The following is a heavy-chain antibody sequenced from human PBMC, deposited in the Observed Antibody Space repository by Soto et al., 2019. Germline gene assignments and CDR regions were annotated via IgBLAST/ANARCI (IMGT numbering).Heavy chain of an antibody. CDR1: GGSISSRYYY. Sequence: SETLCLTCTVSGGSISSRYYYWSWIRQPPGKGLEWIGYIYHSGSTYYNPSLKSRVTISVDTSKNQFSLKLSSVTAADTAVYYCARCIAAAGPIDFWGQGTLVTVSS. J-gene: IGHJ4*02. V-gene: IGHV4-30-4*01. CDR3: ARCIAAAGPIDF. CDR2: IYHSGST. D-gene: IGHD6-13*01.